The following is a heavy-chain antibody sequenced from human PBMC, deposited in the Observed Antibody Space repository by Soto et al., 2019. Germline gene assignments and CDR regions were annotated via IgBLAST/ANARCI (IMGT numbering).Heavy chain of an antibody. D-gene: IGHD1-20*01. CDR2: IYHSGST. V-gene: IGHV4-39*07. Sequence: SGTLSLTCTVSGGSISSGDYYWGWIRQPPGKGLEWIGSIYHSGSTYYNLSLKSRVTISVDTSKNQFYLTLSSVTAADTAVYYCARDITGSPVWFDPWGQGTLVTVSS. CDR3: ARDITGSPVWFDP. CDR1: GGSISSGDYY. J-gene: IGHJ5*02.